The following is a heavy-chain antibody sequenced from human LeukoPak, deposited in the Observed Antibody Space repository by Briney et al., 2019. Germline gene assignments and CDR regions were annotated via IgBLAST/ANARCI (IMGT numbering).Heavy chain of an antibody. Sequence: GGSLRLSCAASGFTFDDYTMHWVRQAPGKGLEWVSLISWDGGSTYYADSLKGRFTISRDNSKNSLYLQMNSLRTEDTALYYCAKASRAHYYDSRGEPNDAFDIWGQGTMVTVSS. CDR1: GFTFDDYT. CDR2: ISWDGGST. V-gene: IGHV3-43*01. D-gene: IGHD3-22*01. J-gene: IGHJ3*02. CDR3: AKASRAHYYDSRGEPNDAFDI.